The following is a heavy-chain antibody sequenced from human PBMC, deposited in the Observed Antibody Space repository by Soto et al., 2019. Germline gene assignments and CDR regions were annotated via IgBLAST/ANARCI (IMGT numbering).Heavy chain of an antibody. CDR1: GFTFSSYA. Sequence: QVQLVESGGGVVQPGRSLRRSCAASGFTFSSYAMYWVRQAPGKGLEWVAVISYDGNNKYYADSVKGRFTISRDNSKNTLYLQMNSLRAEDTAVYYCARAGCDGGSCYTLVGLRYGMDVWGQGTTVTVSS. J-gene: IGHJ6*02. CDR3: ARAGCDGGSCYTLVGLRYGMDV. V-gene: IGHV3-30-3*01. CDR2: ISYDGNNK. D-gene: IGHD2-15*01.